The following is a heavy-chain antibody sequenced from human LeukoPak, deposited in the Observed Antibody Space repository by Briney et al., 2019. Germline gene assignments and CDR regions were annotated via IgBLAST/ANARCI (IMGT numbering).Heavy chain of an antibody. CDR1: GFTFSSYS. CDR3: GRYSYGSGHFDY. J-gene: IGHJ4*02. V-gene: IGHV4-39*07. CDR2: IYYSGST. D-gene: IGHD5-18*01. Sequence: GSLRLSCAASGFTFSSYSMNWVRQPPGKGLEWIGSIYYSGSTYYNPSLKSRVTISVDTSKNQFSLKLSSVTAADTAVYYCGRYSYGSGHFDYWGQGTLVTVSS.